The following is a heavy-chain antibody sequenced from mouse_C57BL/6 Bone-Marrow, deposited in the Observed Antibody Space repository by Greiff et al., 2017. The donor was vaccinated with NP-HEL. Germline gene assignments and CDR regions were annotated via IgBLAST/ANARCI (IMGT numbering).Heavy chain of an antibody. CDR1: GFNIKDDY. V-gene: IGHV14-4*01. Sequence: VQLQQSGAELVRPGASVKLSCTASGFNIKDDYMHWVKQRPEQGLEWIGWIDPENGDTEYASKFQGKATITADTSSNTAYLQLRSLPSEDTAVYYCTTRYRYFDVGGTGTTFTVAS. CDR3: TTRYRYFDV. D-gene: IGHD1-1*01. J-gene: IGHJ1*03. CDR2: IDPENGDT.